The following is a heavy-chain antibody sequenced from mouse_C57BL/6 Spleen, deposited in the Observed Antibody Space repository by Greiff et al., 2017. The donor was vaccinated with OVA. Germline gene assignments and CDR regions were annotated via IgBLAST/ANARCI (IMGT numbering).Heavy chain of an antibody. J-gene: IGHJ2*01. D-gene: IGHD2-4*01. Sequence: EVKVVESEGGLVQPGSSMKLSCTASGFTFSDYYMAWVRQVPEKGLEWVANINYDGSSTYYLDSLKSRFIISRDNAKNILYLQMSSLKSEDTATYYCARNDYDQGFDYWGQGTTLTVSS. V-gene: IGHV5-16*01. CDR3: ARNDYDQGFDY. CDR1: GFTFSDYY. CDR2: INYDGSST.